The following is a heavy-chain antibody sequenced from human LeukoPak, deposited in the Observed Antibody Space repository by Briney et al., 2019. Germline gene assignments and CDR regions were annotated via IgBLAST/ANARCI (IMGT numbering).Heavy chain of an antibody. V-gene: IGHV3-11*01. J-gene: IGHJ4*02. CDR1: GFSFRDYY. Sequence: PGGSLRLSCVASGFSFRDYYFRWVRQDPGQGLEWLSFISASGNIIHYEDSVKGRFTISRDAAKNSVFLQMDSLRTEDTALYYCARHMVITPFDSWGQGTLVTVSS. CDR3: ARHMVITPFDS. D-gene: IGHD4/OR15-4a*01. CDR2: ISASGNII.